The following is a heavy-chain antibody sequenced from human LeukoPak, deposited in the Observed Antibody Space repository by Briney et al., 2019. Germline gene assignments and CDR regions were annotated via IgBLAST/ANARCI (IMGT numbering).Heavy chain of an antibody. J-gene: IGHJ4*02. CDR3: AKDSCSSTSCYEDF. Sequence: GGSLRLSCAASGFTFSNYGMHWVRQAPGKGVEWVAVISYDGSNKYYSDSVKGRFTISRDNSKNTLYLQMNSLRAEDTGVYYCAKDSCSSTSCYEDFWGQGTLVTVSS. CDR1: GFTFSNYG. D-gene: IGHD2-2*01. V-gene: IGHV3-30*18. CDR2: ISYDGSNK.